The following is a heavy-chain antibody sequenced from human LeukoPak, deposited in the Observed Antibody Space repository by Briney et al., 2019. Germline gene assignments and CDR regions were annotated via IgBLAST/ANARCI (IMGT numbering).Heavy chain of an antibody. Sequence: GASVKVSCKASGYTFTSYGISWVRQAPGQGLEWMGWISAYNGNTNYAQKLQGRVTMTTDTSTSTAYMELRSLRSDDTAVYYCASANPGDDYGDYRDYWGQGTLVTVSS. CDR3: ASANPGDDYGDYRDY. CDR2: ISAYNGNT. D-gene: IGHD4-17*01. J-gene: IGHJ4*02. CDR1: GYTFTSYG. V-gene: IGHV1-18*04.